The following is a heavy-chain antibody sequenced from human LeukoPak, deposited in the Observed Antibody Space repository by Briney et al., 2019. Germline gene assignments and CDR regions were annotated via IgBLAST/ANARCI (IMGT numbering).Heavy chain of an antibody. CDR2: IYPGDSDT. Sequence: GESLKISCKVSGYSFTTYWIGWVRQMPGKGLEWMGIIYPGDSDTRYSPSFQGQVTISADKSISTAYLQWSSLKASDTAMYYCARRYCSSTSCYGGNAFDIWGQGTMVTVSS. V-gene: IGHV5-51*01. D-gene: IGHD2-2*01. CDR3: ARRYCSSTSCYGGNAFDI. J-gene: IGHJ3*02. CDR1: GYSFTTYW.